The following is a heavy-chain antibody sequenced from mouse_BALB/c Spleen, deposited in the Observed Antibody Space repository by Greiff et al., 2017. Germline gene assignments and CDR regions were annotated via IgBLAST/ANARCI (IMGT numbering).Heavy chain of an antibody. Sequence: VQLVESGPGLVAPSQSLSITCTVSGFSLTSYGVHWVRQPPGKGLEWLGVIWAGGSTNYNSALMSRLSISKDNSKSQVFLKMNSLQTDDTAMYYGASSLLRLQAWFAYWGQGTLVTVSA. CDR2: IWAGGST. CDR1: GFSLTSYG. CDR3: ASSLLRLQAWFAY. V-gene: IGHV2-9*02. J-gene: IGHJ3*01. D-gene: IGHD1-2*01.